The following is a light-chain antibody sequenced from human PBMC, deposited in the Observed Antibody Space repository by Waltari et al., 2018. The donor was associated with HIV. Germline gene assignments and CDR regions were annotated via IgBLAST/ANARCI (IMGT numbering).Light chain of an antibody. CDR1: QSITTY. CDR2: AAS. Sequence: DIQMTQSPSSLSASLGDRVTITCRASQSITTYLNWYQQKPGKAPNLLIYAASSLQSGVPSRFSGSGSGTDFTLTISSLQPEDVAAYYCQQSYSSSSTFGQGTKLEIK. J-gene: IGKJ2*01. CDR3: QQSYSSSST. V-gene: IGKV1-39*01.